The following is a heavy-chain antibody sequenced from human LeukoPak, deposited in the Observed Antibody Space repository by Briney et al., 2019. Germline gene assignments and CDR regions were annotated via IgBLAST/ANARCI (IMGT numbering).Heavy chain of an antibody. V-gene: IGHV4-39*01. J-gene: IGHJ4*02. CDR2: IYYSGST. CDR3: ARLRSGCPRY. CDR1: GGSISSSSYY. D-gene: IGHD6-19*01. Sequence: SETLSLTCTVSGGSISSSSYYWGWIRPPPGKGLAWIGRIYYSGSTYYNPSLKSRVTISVDTSKNQFSLKLTSVPAADTAVYYCARLRSGCPRYCGQGTLVTVSS.